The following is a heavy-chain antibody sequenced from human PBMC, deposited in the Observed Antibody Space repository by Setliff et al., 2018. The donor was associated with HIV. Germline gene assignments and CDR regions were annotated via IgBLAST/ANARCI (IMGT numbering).Heavy chain of an antibody. CDR2: INTETGNP. Sequence: ASVKVSCKASGYTLTTYGISWVRQAPGQGLEWMGWINTETGNPMYAQGFTGRFVFSLDTSVSTAYLQINSLKTEDTAMYYCARVGSYWSTFDYWGQGAPVTVSS. D-gene: IGHD1-26*01. J-gene: IGHJ4*02. CDR1: GYTLTTYG. CDR3: ARVGSYWSTFDY. V-gene: IGHV7-4-1*02.